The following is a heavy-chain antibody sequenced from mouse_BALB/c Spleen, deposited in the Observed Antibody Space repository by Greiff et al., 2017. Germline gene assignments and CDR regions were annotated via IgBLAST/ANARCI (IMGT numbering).Heavy chain of an antibody. D-gene: IGHD2-1*01. CDR1: GFSLTGYG. J-gene: IGHJ4*01. CDR2: IWGDGST. Sequence: VQRVESGPGLVAPSQSLSITCTVSGFSLTGYGVNWVRQPPGKGLEWLGMIWGDGSTDYNSALKSRLSISKDNSKSQVFLKMNSLQTDDTARYYCARDKIYYDYYAMDYWGQGTSVTVSS. V-gene: IGHV2-6-7*01. CDR3: ARDKIYYDYYAMDY.